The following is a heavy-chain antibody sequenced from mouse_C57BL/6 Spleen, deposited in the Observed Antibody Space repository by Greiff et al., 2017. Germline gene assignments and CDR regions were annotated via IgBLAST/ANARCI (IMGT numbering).Heavy chain of an antibody. CDR1: GYTFTSYW. CDR3: AFYVYDSDY. Sequence: QVQLKQPGAELVRPGTSVKLSCKASGYTFTSYWMHWVKQRPGQGLEWIGVIDPSDSYTNYNQKFKGNATLTVDTSSSTAYMQLSSLTSEDSAVYYCAFYVYDSDYWGQGTTLTVSS. V-gene: IGHV1-59*01. CDR2: IDPSDSYT. J-gene: IGHJ2*01. D-gene: IGHD2-2*01.